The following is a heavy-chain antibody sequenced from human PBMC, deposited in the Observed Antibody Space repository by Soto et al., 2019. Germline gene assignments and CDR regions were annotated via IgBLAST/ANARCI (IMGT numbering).Heavy chain of an antibody. V-gene: IGHV3-11*06. D-gene: IGHD3-22*01. J-gene: IGHJ4*02. CDR3: ARAPMGYDSSGDHY. CDR2: ISSSSSYT. CDR1: GFTFSDYY. Sequence: GGSLRLSCAASGFTFSDYYMSWIRQAPGKGLEWVSYISSSSSYTNYADPVKGRFTISRDNAKNSLYLQMNSLRAEDTAVYYCARAPMGYDSSGDHYWGQGTLVTVSS.